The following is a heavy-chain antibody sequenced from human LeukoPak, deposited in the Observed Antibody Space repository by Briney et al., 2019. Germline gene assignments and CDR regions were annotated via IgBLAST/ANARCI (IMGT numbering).Heavy chain of an antibody. V-gene: IGHV1-2*02. D-gene: IGHD3-9*01. CDR1: GYSFTGYC. CDR2: INSGSGAT. CDR3: TSPLRYIDY. Sequence: ASVKVSCKASGYSFTGYCMHWVRQAPGQGLEWMGWINSGSGATSYAQKFQGRVTMTRDTSIRTAYMELSSLKSDDTAVYYCTSPLRYIDYWGQGTLVTVSS. J-gene: IGHJ4*02.